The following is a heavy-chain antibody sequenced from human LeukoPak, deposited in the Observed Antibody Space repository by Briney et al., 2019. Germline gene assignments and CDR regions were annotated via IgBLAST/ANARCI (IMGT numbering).Heavy chain of an antibody. D-gene: IGHD2-21*02. CDR3: ARARVVTKWIDY. CDR1: GFTFSHSW. J-gene: IGHJ4*02. V-gene: IGHV3-7*03. Sequence: GGSLRLSCVASGFTFSHSWMTWVRQAPGKGLEWVANIKQDGSEKYYVDSVKGRFTISRDNAKNSLYLQMNSLRAEDTAVYYCARARVVTKWIDYWGQGTLVTVSS. CDR2: IKQDGSEK.